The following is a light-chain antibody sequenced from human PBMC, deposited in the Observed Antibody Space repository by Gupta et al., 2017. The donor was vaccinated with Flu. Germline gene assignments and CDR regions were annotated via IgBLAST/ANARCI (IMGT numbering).Light chain of an antibody. Sequence: GERATLSCRASQTVSSYLAWYQQKPGQAPRLVIYGASSRATGVPARFSGSGSGTEFTLTISSLQSEDFAVYFCQQYDNWPATFGQGTKVEIK. V-gene: IGKV3-15*01. J-gene: IGKJ1*01. CDR3: QQYDNWPAT. CDR2: GAS. CDR1: QTVSSY.